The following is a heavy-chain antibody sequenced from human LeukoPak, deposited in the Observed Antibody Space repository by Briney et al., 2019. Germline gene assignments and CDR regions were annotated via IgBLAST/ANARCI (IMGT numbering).Heavy chain of an antibody. CDR2: ISPSVGTT. Sequence: GASVKDSLKPSRYTLTSYYRHWVRQPPGQGLEWMGIISPSVGTTTYAQKLEGRVTMTRGTSTTTVYIVLRSRRSEDTAVYYCARIGDYGSGSEGFDPWGQGTLVTVSS. D-gene: IGHD3-10*01. CDR1: RYTLTSYY. J-gene: IGHJ5*02. V-gene: IGHV1-46*04. CDR3: ARIGDYGSGSEGFDP.